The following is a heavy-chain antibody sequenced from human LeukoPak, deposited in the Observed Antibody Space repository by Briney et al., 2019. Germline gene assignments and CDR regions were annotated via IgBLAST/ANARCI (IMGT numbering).Heavy chain of an antibody. J-gene: IGHJ6*02. V-gene: IGHV3-30*18. CDR2: ISYDGSNK. D-gene: IGHD6-13*01. CDR1: GFTFSSYG. Sequence: GRSLRLSCAASGFTFSSYGMHWVRQAPGKGLEWVAVISYDGSNKYYGDSVKGRFTISRDNSKNTLYLQMNSLRAEDTAVYYCAKMEGAAGTYYYYYGMDVWGQGTTVTVSS. CDR3: AKMEGAAGTYYYYYGMDV.